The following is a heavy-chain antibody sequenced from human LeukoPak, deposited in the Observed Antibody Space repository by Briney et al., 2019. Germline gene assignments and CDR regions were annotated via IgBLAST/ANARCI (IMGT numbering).Heavy chain of an antibody. CDR1: GGSISSSSYY. Sequence: SETLSLTCTVSGGSISSSSYYWGWIRQPPGKGLEWIGSIYYSGSTYYNPSLKSRVTISVDTSKNQFSLKLSSVTAADTAVYYCARGVIVNLLDAFDIWGQGTMVTVSS. D-gene: IGHD2/OR15-2a*01. CDR2: IYYSGST. J-gene: IGHJ3*02. CDR3: ARGVIVNLLDAFDI. V-gene: IGHV4-39*07.